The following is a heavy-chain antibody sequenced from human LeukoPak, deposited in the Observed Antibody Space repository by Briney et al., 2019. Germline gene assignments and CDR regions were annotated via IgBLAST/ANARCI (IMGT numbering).Heavy chain of an antibody. CDR1: GYTFIGFY. D-gene: IGHD6-13*01. CDR2: INPSSGDT. CDR3: ARGAPRLATAGAEFDS. J-gene: IGHJ4*02. Sequence: ASVTVSFTASGYTFIGFYMHWVRQAPGQSREWMGRINPSSGDTSFALSFQGRVTMTRDTSINTAYMELGRLTSDDTAVYFCARGAPRLATAGAEFDSWGQGTLVTVSS. V-gene: IGHV1-2*06.